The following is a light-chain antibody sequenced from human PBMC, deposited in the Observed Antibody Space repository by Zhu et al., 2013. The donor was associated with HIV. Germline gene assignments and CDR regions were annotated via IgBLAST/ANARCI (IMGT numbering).Light chain of an antibody. J-gene: IGLJ1*01. CDR2: DDN. CDR1: ALPKQY. CDR3: QVWDSSSDHYV. V-gene: IGLV3-21*02. Sequence: SYELTQPPSVSVSPGQTARITCSGDALPKQYAYWYQQKPGQAPLLVIYDDNDRPSGIPERFSGSNSGDTATLTISRAEAGDEADYYCQVWDSSSDHYVFTTGTKVTV.